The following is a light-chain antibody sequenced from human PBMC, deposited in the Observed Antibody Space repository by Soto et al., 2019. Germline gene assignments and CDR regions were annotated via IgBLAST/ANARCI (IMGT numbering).Light chain of an antibody. J-gene: IGKJ1*01. CDR3: QHYGS. CDR1: QTVSSTY. CDR2: GTS. Sequence: EIVLTQSPGTVSLSPGERSTLSCMASQTVSSTYLAWYQQRPGQAPRLLIFGTSNRATDIPDRFSGSGSGTDFTLTISRLEPEDFAVYFCQHYGSFGQGTKVDI. V-gene: IGKV3-20*01.